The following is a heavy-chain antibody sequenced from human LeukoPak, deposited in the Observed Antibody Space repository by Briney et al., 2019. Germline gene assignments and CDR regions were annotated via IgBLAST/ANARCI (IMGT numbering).Heavy chain of an antibody. CDR1: GFTFSSYA. J-gene: IGHJ4*02. CDR2: ITSSGGNT. V-gene: IGHV3-23*01. CDR3: AKDDYDFWSGYLFDY. Sequence: GGSLRLSCAASGFTFSSYAMNWVRQAPGKGLEWVSTITSSGGNTYYADSVKGRFTLSRDNSKNTLYLQMNSLRADDTAVYYCAKDDYDFWSGYLFDYWGQGTLVTVSS. D-gene: IGHD3-3*01.